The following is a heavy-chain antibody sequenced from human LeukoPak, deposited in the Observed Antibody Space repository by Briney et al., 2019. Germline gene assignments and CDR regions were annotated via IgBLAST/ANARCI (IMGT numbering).Heavy chain of an antibody. CDR3: ARMALDGGDSIGFDS. J-gene: IGHJ5*01. Sequence: ASVKVSCKASGYTFTDYFIHCVRLAPGQGLEWMGWINPNIGDASYAQKFQDRVTMTRDRSINTAYMELSRLTSDDTAVYYCARMALDGGDSIGFDSWGQGTLVTVSS. D-gene: IGHD2-21*02. CDR1: GYTFTDYF. CDR2: INPNIGDA. V-gene: IGHV1-2*02.